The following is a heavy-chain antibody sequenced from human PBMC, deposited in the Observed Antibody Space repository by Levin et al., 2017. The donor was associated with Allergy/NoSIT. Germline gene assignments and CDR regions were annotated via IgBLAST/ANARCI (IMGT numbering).Heavy chain of an antibody. J-gene: IGHJ6*02. Sequence: VASVKVSCKASGYTFTSYGISWVRQAPGQGLEWMGWISAYNGNTNYAQKLQGRVTMTTDTSTSTAYMELRSLRSDDTAVYYCARETPGIAVAGNSYYYYGMDVWGQGTTVTVSS. CDR2: ISAYNGNT. V-gene: IGHV1-18*01. D-gene: IGHD6-19*01. CDR1: GYTFTSYG. CDR3: ARETPGIAVAGNSYYYYGMDV.